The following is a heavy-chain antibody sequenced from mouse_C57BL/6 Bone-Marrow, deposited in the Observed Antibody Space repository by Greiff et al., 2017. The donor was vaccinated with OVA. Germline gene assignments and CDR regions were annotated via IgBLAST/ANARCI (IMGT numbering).Heavy chain of an antibody. CDR3: AYGYAWFAY. CDR1: GYTFTDYY. CDR2: INPNNGGT. Sequence: EVKLQQSGPELVKPGASVKISCKASGYTFTDYYMNWVKQSHGKSLEWIGDINPNNGGTSYNQKFKGKATLTVDKSSSTAYMELRSLTSEDSAVYYCAYGYAWFAYWGQGTLVTVSA. J-gene: IGHJ3*01. D-gene: IGHD2-2*01. V-gene: IGHV1-26*01.